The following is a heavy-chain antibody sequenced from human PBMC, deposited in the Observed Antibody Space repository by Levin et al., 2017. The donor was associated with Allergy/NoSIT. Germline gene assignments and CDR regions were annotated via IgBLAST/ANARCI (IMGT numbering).Heavy chain of an antibody. Sequence: GGSLRLSCAASGFTFDDYAMHWVRQAPGKGLEWVSSINWNSGSVAYADSVMGRFIISRDNAKNSLYLQMNSLRAEDTALYHCTKTIGSSSGPKQYSYYYGMDVWGQGTTVTVSS. D-gene: IGHD6-6*01. CDR3: TKTIGSSSGPKQYSYYYGMDV. J-gene: IGHJ6*02. V-gene: IGHV3-9*01. CDR2: INWNSGSV. CDR1: GFTFDDYA.